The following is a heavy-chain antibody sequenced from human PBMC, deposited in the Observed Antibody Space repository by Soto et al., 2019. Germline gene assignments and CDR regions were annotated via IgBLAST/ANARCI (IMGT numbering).Heavy chain of an antibody. J-gene: IGHJ3*02. CDR2: INPDGSKK. CDR1: GFTLSAYW. D-gene: IGHD6-13*01. V-gene: IGHV3-7*05. Sequence: EVHLEESGGDLVQPGGSLRLSCAASGFTLSAYWMTWVRQAPGKGLEWVANINPDGSKKSYLDSVRGRFTISRDNVGNSLYLQMDSLRADDTALYYCARDVSPGSSSLYLDAFDIWGQGTMVTVSS. CDR3: ARDVSPGSSSLYLDAFDI.